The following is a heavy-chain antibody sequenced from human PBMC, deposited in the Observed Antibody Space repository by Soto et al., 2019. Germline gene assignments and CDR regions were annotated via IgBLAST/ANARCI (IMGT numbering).Heavy chain of an antibody. CDR2: TRNKANSYTT. CDR3: ARGGRYPCSGGSCYSLAFDY. D-gene: IGHD2-15*01. Sequence: EVQLVESGGGLVQPGGSLRLSCAASGFTFSDHYMDWVRQAPGKGLEWVGRTRNKANSYTTEYAASVKGRFTISRDDSKNSLYLQMNSLKAEDTAVYYCARGGRYPCSGGSCYSLAFDYWGQGTLVTVSS. V-gene: IGHV3-72*01. J-gene: IGHJ4*02. CDR1: GFTFSDHY.